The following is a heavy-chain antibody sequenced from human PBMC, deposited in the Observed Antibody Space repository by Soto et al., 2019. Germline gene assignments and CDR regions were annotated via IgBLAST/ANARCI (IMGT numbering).Heavy chain of an antibody. Sequence: ASVKVSCKASGYTFTSYAMHWVRQAPGQRLEWMGWINAGNGNTKYSQKFQGRVTITRDTSASTAYTELSSLRSEDTAVYYCARGQWLVLPLDYWGQGTLVTVSS. D-gene: IGHD6-19*01. CDR3: ARGQWLVLPLDY. CDR2: INAGNGNT. V-gene: IGHV1-3*01. CDR1: GYTFTSYA. J-gene: IGHJ4*02.